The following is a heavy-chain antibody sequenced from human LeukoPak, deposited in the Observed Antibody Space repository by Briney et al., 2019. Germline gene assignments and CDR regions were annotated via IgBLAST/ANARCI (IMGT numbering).Heavy chain of an antibody. CDR3: VRLRGYSYGPPDY. CDR1: GFTFSSYA. Sequence: PGGSLRLSCAASGFTFSSYAMHWVRQAPGKGLEWVAVISYDGSNKYYADSVKGRFTISRDNSKNTLYLQMNSLRAEDTAVYYCVRLRGYSYGPPDYWGQGTLVTVSP. J-gene: IGHJ4*02. D-gene: IGHD5-18*01. V-gene: IGHV3-30-3*01. CDR2: ISYDGSNK.